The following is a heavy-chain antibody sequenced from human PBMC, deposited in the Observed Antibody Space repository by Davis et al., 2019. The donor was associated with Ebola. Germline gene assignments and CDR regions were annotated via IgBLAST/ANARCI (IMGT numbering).Heavy chain of an antibody. Sequence: PGGSLRLSCAASGFTFDSYAMSWVRQAPGRGLEWVSGISGSGSNTYYADSVKGRFTISRDNSKNTLYLQMNSLRAEDTAVYYCTRRYCSSPSCTPYYWGQGTLVTVSS. V-gene: IGHV3-23*01. D-gene: IGHD2-2*01. CDR1: GFTFDSYA. J-gene: IGHJ4*02. CDR2: ISGSGSNT. CDR3: TRRYCSSPSCTPYY.